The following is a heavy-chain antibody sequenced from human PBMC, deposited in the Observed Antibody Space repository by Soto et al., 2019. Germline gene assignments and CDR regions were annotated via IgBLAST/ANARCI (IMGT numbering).Heavy chain of an antibody. CDR3: FTRDDGGDRGYYGLDI. V-gene: IGHV4-30-4*01. CDR2: IHYTVSI. D-gene: IGHD2-21*02. J-gene: IGHJ6*02. Sequence: PGKGLEWIGYIHYTVSISYNPSLQSRLTISVDTSKNQFSLKLTSVTAADTAVYFCFTRDDGGDRGYYGLDIRAQATTVTVYS.